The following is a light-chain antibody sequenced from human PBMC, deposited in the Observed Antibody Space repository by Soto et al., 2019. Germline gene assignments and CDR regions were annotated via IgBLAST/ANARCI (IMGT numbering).Light chain of an antibody. CDR1: QGISSD. V-gene: IGKV1-9*01. Sequence: DIQLTQSPSFLSASVGDRVTITCRASQGISSDLAWYQQKPGKAPKLLIYAASTLQSGVPSRFSGSGSGTEFTLTISSLQPEDFATYYCQQLNSYPRALTFGGATKVDIK. CDR3: QQLNSYPRALT. J-gene: IGKJ4*01. CDR2: AAS.